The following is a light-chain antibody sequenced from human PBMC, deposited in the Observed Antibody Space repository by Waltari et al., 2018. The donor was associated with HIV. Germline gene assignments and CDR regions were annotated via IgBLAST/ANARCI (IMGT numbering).Light chain of an antibody. CDR1: QSVRSN. CDR2: GAS. J-gene: IGKJ4*01. V-gene: IGKV3-15*01. Sequence: IVMTQSPAAMSVFPGDRATLSCRASQSVRSNLAWYQQKPGQAPRPLIYGASTRATGIPARFSGSGSGTECTLTISSLQSEDFAVYYCQQYNNGPPLTFGGGTKVEIK. CDR3: QQYNNGPPLT.